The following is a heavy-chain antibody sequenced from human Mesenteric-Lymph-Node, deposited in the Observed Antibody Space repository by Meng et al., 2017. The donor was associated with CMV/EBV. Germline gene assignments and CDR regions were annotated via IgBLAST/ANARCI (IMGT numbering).Heavy chain of an antibody. CDR2: IIPILGIA. D-gene: IGHD3-16*01. CDR3: ARGMGVMENYFDH. CDR1: GGTFSSYS. Sequence: SVKVSCKASGGTFSSYSISWVRQAPGQGLEWMGGIIPILGIANYAQKFQGRVTITADKSTSTAYMELSSLRSEDTAVYYCARGMGVMENYFDHWGQGIQVTVSS. J-gene: IGHJ4*02. V-gene: IGHV1-69*10.